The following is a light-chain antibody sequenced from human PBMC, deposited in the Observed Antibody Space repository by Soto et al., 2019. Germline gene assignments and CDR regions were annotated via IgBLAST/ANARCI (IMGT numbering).Light chain of an antibody. V-gene: IGKV1-33*01. CDR3: QQYDNLHLT. CDR2: DAS. J-gene: IGKJ5*01. CDR1: QDISNY. Sequence: DIQMTQSPSSLSASVGDRVTITCQASQDISNYLNWYQQKPGKAPKLLIYDASNLETGVPSRFSGSGSGTDFTVTISSLQPEDIATYYCQQYDNLHLTFGQGTRLEIK.